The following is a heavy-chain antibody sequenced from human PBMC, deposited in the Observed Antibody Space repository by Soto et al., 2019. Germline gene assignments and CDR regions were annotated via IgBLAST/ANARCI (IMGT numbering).Heavy chain of an antibody. V-gene: IGHV1-18*01. CDR2: ISAHNGNT. D-gene: IGHD1-1*01. J-gene: IGHJ4*02. CDR3: ARGRYGDY. Sequence: QVHLVQSGAEVKKPGASVKVSCKGSGYAFTTYGITWVRPAPGQGLEWMGWISAHNGNTNYSQKLQGRVTVTRDTSTSTAYMELRSLRSDDTDVYYCARGRYGDYWGQGALVTVSS. CDR1: GYAFTTYG.